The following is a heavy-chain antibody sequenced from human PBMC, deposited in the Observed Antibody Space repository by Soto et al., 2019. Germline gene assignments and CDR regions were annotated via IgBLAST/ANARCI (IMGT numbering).Heavy chain of an antibody. V-gene: IGHV6-1*01. CDR2: TYYKSKWFN. D-gene: IGHD3-3*01. J-gene: IGHJ6*01. CDR1: GDSVSTNSVA. CDR3: ARELYFDFWKHSQYVVDV. Sequence: PPETPSLTCAISGDSVSTNSVAWDWFRQSPSRGLEWLGRTYYKSKWFNEYAVSVKSRITINPDTSKNQFSLQLNSVTPDDTAVYYCARELYFDFWKHSQYVVDV.